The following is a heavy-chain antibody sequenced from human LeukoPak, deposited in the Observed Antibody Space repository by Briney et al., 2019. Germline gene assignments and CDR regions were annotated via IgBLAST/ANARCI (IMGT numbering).Heavy chain of an antibody. J-gene: IGHJ4*02. D-gene: IGHD3-10*01. CDR2: ISSSGSTI. CDR3: AKGRPLWFGELAPFDY. CDR1: GFTFSSYE. Sequence: GGSLRLSCAASGFTFSSYEMNWVRQAPGKGLEWVSYISSSGSTIYYADSVKGRLTISRDNSKNTLYLQMNSLRAEDTAVYYCAKGRPLWFGELAPFDYWGQGTLVTVSS. V-gene: IGHV3-48*03.